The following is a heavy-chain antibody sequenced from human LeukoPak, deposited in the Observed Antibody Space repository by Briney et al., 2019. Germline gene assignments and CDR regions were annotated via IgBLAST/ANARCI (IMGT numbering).Heavy chain of an antibody. J-gene: IGHJ4*02. D-gene: IGHD2-2*01. CDR3: ARHSPIVVVPAATRLPLGVDY. Sequence: SETMSPTCTVSGGSISTSRYYSGWIRQPPRKGLEWMGRIYYSGCTYYNPFLRSRITISVDTSKNQFSLKLSSVTAADTAVYYCARHSPIVVVPAATRLPLGVDYWGQGTLVTVSS. CDR1: GGSISTSRYY. V-gene: IGHV4-39*01. CDR2: IYYSGCT.